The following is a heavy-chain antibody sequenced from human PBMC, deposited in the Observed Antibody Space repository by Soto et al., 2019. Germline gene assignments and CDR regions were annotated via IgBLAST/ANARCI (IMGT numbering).Heavy chain of an antibody. J-gene: IGHJ5*02. V-gene: IGHV4-34*01. CDR2: INHSGIT. D-gene: IGHD3-9*01. CDR3: ARGASTERYFSPSGGAWFDP. CDR1: GGYFSGYY. Sequence: SETLSLTCAVDGGYFSGYYWNWIRRPPGKGLEWIGEINHSGITNYNPSLKSRATIFVDTSKKQFTLQLTSVTAADTAVYYCARGASTERYFSPSGGAWFDPWGQGTMVTVPQ.